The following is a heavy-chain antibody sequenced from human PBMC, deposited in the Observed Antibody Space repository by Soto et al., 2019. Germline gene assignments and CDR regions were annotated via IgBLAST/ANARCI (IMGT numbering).Heavy chain of an antibody. Sequence: LRLSCAASGFTFSNAWMSWVRQAPGKGLEWVGRIKSKTDGGTTDYAAPVKGRFTISRDDSKNTLYLQMNSLKTEDTAVYYCTTMTVDSSSWYGYNWFDPWGQGTLVTVSS. CDR3: TTMTVDSSSWYGYNWFDP. CDR1: GFTFSNAW. J-gene: IGHJ5*02. D-gene: IGHD6-13*01. V-gene: IGHV3-15*01. CDR2: IKSKTDGGTT.